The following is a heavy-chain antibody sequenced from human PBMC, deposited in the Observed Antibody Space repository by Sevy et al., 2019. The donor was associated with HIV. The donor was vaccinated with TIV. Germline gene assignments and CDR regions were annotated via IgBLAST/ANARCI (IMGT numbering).Heavy chain of an antibody. CDR1: GFTFSSYS. J-gene: IGHJ3*02. D-gene: IGHD6-13*01. CDR3: AREIAAAGTDAFDI. CDR2: ISSSSSYI. Sequence: GGSLRLSCAASGFTFSSYSMNWVRQAPGKGLEWVSSISSSSSYIYYADSVKGRFTISRDNAKNSLYLQMNSRRAEDTAVYYCAREIAAAGTDAFDIWGQGTMVTVSS. V-gene: IGHV3-21*01.